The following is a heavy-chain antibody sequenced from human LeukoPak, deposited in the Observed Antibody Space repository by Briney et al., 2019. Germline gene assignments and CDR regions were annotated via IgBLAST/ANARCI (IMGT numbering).Heavy chain of an antibody. V-gene: IGHV3-33*01. J-gene: IGHJ4*02. CDR1: GFTFSKYG. D-gene: IGHD2-2*01. Sequence: GMSLRLSCAASGFTFSKYGMNWVRQAPGKGLEWVAIIWYDGSNKYFADSVMGRFTISKDNSKNTVYLQMSSLRIEDTAVYHCARAGIGNALDYWGQGTQVTVSS. CDR2: IWYDGSNK. CDR3: ARAGIGNALDY.